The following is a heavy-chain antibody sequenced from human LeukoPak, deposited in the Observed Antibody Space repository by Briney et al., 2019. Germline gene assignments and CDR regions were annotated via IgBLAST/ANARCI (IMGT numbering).Heavy chain of an antibody. Sequence: PGGSLRLSCAASGFTFSDYWMSWVRQAPGKGLEWVANINQDGSEKHYVDSVKGRFTISRDNAKNSLYLQMNSLGAEDTAVYYCARDGTSYSSDSDDAFDIWGQGTMVTVSS. J-gene: IGHJ3*02. CDR2: INQDGSEK. CDR3: ARDGTSYSSDSDDAFDI. D-gene: IGHD6-19*01. V-gene: IGHV3-7*01. CDR1: GFTFSDYW.